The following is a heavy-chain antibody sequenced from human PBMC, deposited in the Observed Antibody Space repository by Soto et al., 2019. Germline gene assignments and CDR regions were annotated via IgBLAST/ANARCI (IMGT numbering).Heavy chain of an antibody. CDR1: GYTFTGYY. V-gene: IGHV1-2*04. J-gene: IGHJ6*02. CDR3: ARGFCSITSCYSPYYYYYYGMDV. D-gene: IGHD2-2*01. Sequence: ASVKVSCKASGYTFTGYYMHWVRQAPGQGLEWMGWINPNSGGTNYAQKFQGWVTMTRDTSISTAYMELSRLRSDDTAVYYCARGFCSITSCYSPYYYYYYGMDVWGQGTTVTVSS. CDR2: INPNSGGT.